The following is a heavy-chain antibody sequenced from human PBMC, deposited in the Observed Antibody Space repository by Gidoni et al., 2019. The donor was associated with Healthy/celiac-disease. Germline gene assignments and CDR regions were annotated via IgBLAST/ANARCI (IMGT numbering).Heavy chain of an antibody. Sequence: QVQLVQSGAEVKKPGPSVKVSCKASGSTFTSYDINWVRQATGQGLEWMGCMNPNSGNTGYAQKFQGRVTMTRKTPISTAYMELSSLRSEDTAVYYCARGPGVRGVIGWFDPWGQGTLVTVSS. CDR3: ARGPGVRGVIGWFDP. V-gene: IGHV1-8*01. J-gene: IGHJ5*02. D-gene: IGHD3-10*01. CDR1: GSTFTSYD. CDR2: MNPNSGNT.